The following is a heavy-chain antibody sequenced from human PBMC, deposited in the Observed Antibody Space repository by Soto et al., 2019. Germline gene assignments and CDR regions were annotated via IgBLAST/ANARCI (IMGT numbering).Heavy chain of an antibody. Sequence: QVQLVQSGAEVQKPGASVKVSCKASGYTFTSYDINWVRQATGQGLEWMGWMNPNSGNSGYAQKFQGRVTMTRNTSISTAYMGLSSLRSEDTAVYYCARGRAKGVAGAWGYWGQGTLVTVSS. CDR3: ARGRAKGVAGAWGY. J-gene: IGHJ4*02. CDR2: MNPNSGNS. D-gene: IGHD6-19*01. CDR1: GYTFTSYD. V-gene: IGHV1-8*01.